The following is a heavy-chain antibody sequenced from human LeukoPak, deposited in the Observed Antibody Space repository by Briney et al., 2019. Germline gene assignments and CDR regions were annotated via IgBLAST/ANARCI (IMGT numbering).Heavy chain of an antibody. V-gene: IGHV2-5*02. J-gene: IGHJ6*02. D-gene: IGHD1-14*01. CDR1: GFSLSTPGVG. Sequence: SGPTLVNPTQTLTLTCTFSGFSLSTPGVGVGWIRQPPGKALEWLALIYWDDDKRYSPSLKSRITIIKDTSKNQVVLTMTNMDPVDTATYYCARTGPYYYGMDVWGQGTTVTVSS. CDR2: IYWDDDK. CDR3: ARTGPYYYGMDV.